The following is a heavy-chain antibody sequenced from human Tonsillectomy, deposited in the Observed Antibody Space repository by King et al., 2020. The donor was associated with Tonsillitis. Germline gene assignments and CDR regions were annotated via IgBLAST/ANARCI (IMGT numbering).Heavy chain of an antibody. V-gene: IGHV3-23*03. CDR3: AKGRAYFGSGAVL. D-gene: IGHD3-10*01. J-gene: IGHJ2*01. CDR2: IYSGGSST. CDR1: GFTFSNYA. Sequence: EVQLVESGGGLVQPGGSLRLSCAASGFTFSNYAMSWVRQAPGKGLEWVSVIYSGGSSTYYADSVKGRFTISRDNSKNTLYLQMNSLRAEDTALYYCAKGRAYFGSGAVLWGRGTLVTVSS.